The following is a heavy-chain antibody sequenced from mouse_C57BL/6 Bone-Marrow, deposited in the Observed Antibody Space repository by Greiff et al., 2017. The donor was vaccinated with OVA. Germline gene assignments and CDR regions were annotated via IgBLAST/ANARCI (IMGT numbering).Heavy chain of an antibody. CDR1: GYTFTSYT. V-gene: IGHV1-4*01. CDR2: VNPSSGYT. D-gene: IGHD1-1*01. Sequence: QVQLQQSGAELARPGASVKMSCKASGYTFTSYTMHWVKQRPGQGLEWIGYVNPSSGYTKYNQKFKDKATLTADKSSSTAYMQLSSLTSEDSAGYYCASLRSIFDYWGQGTTLTVSS. J-gene: IGHJ2*01. CDR3: ASLRSIFDY.